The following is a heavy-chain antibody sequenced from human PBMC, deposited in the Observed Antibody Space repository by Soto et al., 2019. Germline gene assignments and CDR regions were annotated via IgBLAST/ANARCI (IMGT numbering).Heavy chain of an antibody. J-gene: IGHJ6*02. Sequence: GASVKVSCKASGYTFTSYGISWVRQAPGQGLEWMGWISAYNGNTNYAQKLQGRVTMTTDTSTSTAYMELRSLRSDDTDVYYCARDRYPIYGDYVGGYYYYGMDVWGQGTTVTVSS. D-gene: IGHD4-17*01. CDR1: GYTFTSYG. CDR3: ARDRYPIYGDYVGGYYYYGMDV. CDR2: ISAYNGNT. V-gene: IGHV1-18*04.